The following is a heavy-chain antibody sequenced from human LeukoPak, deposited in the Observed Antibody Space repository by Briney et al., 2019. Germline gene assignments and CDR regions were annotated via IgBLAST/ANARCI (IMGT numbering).Heavy chain of an antibody. D-gene: IGHD3-3*01. Sequence: GGSLRLSCAASGFTFSSYGMHWIRQAPGKGLEWVAFIRNDGSIIYNADSVKGRFTISRDNSKNTLYLQMNSLRAEDTAVYYCARDAYDFWSGYSAYFDYWGQGTLVTVSS. J-gene: IGHJ4*02. CDR1: GFTFSSYG. CDR3: ARDAYDFWSGYSAYFDY. CDR2: IRNDGSII. V-gene: IGHV3-30*02.